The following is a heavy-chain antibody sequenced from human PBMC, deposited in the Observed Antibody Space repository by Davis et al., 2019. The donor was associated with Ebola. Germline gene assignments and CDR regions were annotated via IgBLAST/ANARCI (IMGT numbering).Heavy chain of an antibody. V-gene: IGHV4-34*01. CDR3: ARELDSSGSNWFDP. CDR1: GGSFSDYY. J-gene: IGHJ5*02. CDR2: INHSGST. D-gene: IGHD3-22*01. Sequence: PSETLSLTCAVYGGSFSDYYWSWIRQPPGKGLEWIGEINHSGSTNYNPSLKSRVTISVDTSKNQFSLKLSSVTAADTAVYYCARELDSSGSNWFDPWGQGTLVTVSS.